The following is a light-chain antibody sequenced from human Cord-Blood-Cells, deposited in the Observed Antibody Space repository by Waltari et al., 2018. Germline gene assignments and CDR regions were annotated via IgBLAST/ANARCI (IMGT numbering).Light chain of an antibody. V-gene: IGKV1-39*01. J-gene: IGKJ2*03. CDR3: QQSYSTLYS. CDR2: AAS. CDR1: QSISSY. Sequence: DIQMTQSPSSLSASVGDRVTITCRASQSISSYLNWYQQKPGKAPKLLIYAASSLQSGVPSRFSGSGSGTDFTLTISSLQPEEFATYYGQQSYSTLYSFGQGTKLEIK.